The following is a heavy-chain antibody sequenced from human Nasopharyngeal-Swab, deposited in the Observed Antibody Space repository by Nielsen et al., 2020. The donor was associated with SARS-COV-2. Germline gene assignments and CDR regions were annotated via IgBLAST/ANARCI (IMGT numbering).Heavy chain of an antibody. CDR2: ISSSSSYI. CDR3: ARVRHSRSWSGGAFDI. J-gene: IGHJ3*02. D-gene: IGHD6-13*01. Sequence: GESLKISCAASGFTFSSYSMNWVRQAPGKGLEWVSSISSSSSYIYYADSVKGRFTISRDNAENSPYLQMNSLRPEDTAVFHCARVRHSRSWSGGAFDIWGQGTMVIVSS. V-gene: IGHV3-21*04. CDR1: GFTFSSYS.